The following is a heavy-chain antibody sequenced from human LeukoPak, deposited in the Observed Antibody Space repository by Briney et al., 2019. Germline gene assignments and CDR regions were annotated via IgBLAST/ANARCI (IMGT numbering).Heavy chain of an antibody. Sequence: PGGSLRLSCAASGFTFSSYAMHWVRQAPGKGLEWVAVISYDGSNKYYADSVKGRFTISRDNSKNTLYLQMNSLRAEDTAVYYCARWASDYYDSSGYSDAFDIWGQGTMVTVSS. CDR2: ISYDGSNK. CDR1: GFTFSSYA. CDR3: ARWASDYYDSSGYSDAFDI. J-gene: IGHJ3*02. V-gene: IGHV3-30-3*01. D-gene: IGHD3-22*01.